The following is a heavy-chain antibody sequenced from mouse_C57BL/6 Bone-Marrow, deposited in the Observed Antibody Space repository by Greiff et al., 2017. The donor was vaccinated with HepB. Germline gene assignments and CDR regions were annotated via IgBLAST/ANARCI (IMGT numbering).Heavy chain of an antibody. CDR3: ARYEDGSSLAWFAY. CDR1: GFTFTDYY. V-gene: IGHV7-3*01. Sequence: EVMLVESGGGLVQPGGSLSLSCAASGFTFTDYYMSWVRQPPGKALEWLGFIRNKANGYTTEYSASVKGRFTIARDNFQSILYLQMNALRAEDSATYYCARYEDGSSLAWFAYWGQGTLVTVSA. D-gene: IGHD1-1*01. CDR2: IRNKANGYTT. J-gene: IGHJ3*01.